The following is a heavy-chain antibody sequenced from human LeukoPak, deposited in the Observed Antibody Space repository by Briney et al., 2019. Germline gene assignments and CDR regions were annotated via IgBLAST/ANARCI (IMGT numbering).Heavy chain of an antibody. CDR3: ARGGPNTYYYGSGSPLNWFDP. CDR2: IYTSGST. V-gene: IGHV4-4*07. D-gene: IGHD3-10*01. Sequence: SETLSLTCTVSGGSISSSYWSWIRQPAGKGLEWIGRIYTSGSTNYNPSLKSRVTMSVDTSKNQFSLKLSSVTAADTAVYYCARGGPNTYYYGSGSPLNWFDPWGQGTLVTVSS. CDR1: GGSISSSY. J-gene: IGHJ5*02.